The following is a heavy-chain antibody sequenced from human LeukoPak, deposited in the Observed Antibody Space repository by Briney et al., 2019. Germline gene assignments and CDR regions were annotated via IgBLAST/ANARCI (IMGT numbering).Heavy chain of an antibody. D-gene: IGHD2-8*01. CDR3: ARRVFPNYFDF. Sequence: SETLSLTCAVSGYSISSGYYWGWVRQPPGKGLEWIGSIYQSGSTYYNPSLKSRVTISVDTSKNQFSLKLSSVTAADTAVYYRARRVFPNYFDFWGQGTLVTVSS. CDR1: GYSISSGYY. CDR2: IYQSGST. V-gene: IGHV4-38-2*01. J-gene: IGHJ4*02.